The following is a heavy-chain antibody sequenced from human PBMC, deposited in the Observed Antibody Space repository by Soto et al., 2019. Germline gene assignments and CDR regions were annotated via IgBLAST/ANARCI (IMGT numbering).Heavy chain of an antibody. J-gene: IGHJ3*02. CDR2: INSDGSST. CDR1: GFTFSSYW. D-gene: IGHD1-7*01. Sequence: GGSLRLSCAASGFTFSSYWMLWVRQAPGKGLVWVSRINSDGSSTNYADSVKGRFTISRGNAQNTLYLQLNSLRAEDTAVYYWARERKYYYNWNYVDAFDIWGQGTMVTVSS. V-gene: IGHV3-74*01. CDR3: ARERKYYYNWNYVDAFDI.